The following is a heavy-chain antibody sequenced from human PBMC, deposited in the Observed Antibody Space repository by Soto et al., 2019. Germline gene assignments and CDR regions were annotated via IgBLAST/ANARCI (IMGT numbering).Heavy chain of an antibody. CDR1: GYTFTSYG. Sequence: ASVKVSCKASGYTFTSYGISWVRQAPGQGLEWMGWISAYNGNTNYAQKLQGRVTMTTDTSTSTAYMELRSLRSDDTAVYHCARDLGYTWLRWWFDPWGQGTLVTVSS. CDR3: ARDLGYTWLRWWFDP. CDR2: ISAYNGNT. D-gene: IGHD5-12*01. V-gene: IGHV1-18*04. J-gene: IGHJ5*02.